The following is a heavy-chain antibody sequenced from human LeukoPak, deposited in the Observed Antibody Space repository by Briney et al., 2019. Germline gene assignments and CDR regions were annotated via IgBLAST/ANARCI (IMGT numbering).Heavy chain of an antibody. J-gene: IGHJ6*02. CDR1: GYTFTSYN. CDR2: MNPNSGNT. CDR3: ARAANRYFDSLSQTDYYYGMDV. D-gene: IGHD3-9*01. V-gene: IGHV1-8*01. Sequence: GASVKVSCKASGYTFTSYNINWVRQATGQGLEWMGWMNPNSGNTGYAQKFQGRVTMTRNTSISTAYMELSSLRSEDTAVYYCARAANRYFDSLSQTDYYYGMDVWGQGTTVTVSS.